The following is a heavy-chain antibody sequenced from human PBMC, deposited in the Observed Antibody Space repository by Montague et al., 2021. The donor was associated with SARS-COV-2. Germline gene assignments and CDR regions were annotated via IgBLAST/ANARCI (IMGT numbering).Heavy chain of an antibody. Sequence: SETLSLTCSVSGGSISGHYWSWIRQPPGKGLEWIGNFDHSGDTKYNPSLKSRATISVDTSKNHFALRLSSVTAADTAVYYCVREFRIELWQTNWYFGLWGRGTLVTVSS. CDR2: FDHSGDT. CDR1: GGSISGHY. D-gene: IGHD3-16*01. J-gene: IGHJ2*01. CDR3: VREFRIELWQTNWYFGL. V-gene: IGHV4-59*11.